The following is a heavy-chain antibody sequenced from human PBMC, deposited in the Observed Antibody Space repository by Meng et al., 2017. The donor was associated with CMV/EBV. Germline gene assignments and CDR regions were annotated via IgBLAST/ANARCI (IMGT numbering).Heavy chain of an antibody. V-gene: IGHV4-4*07. CDR1: CGPISSYY. J-gene: IGHJ5*02. D-gene: IGHD2-2*02. Sequence: DPAPDLVKPSDTLSLPSTSSCGPISSYYWSWIRQPAGKGLEWIGRIYTSGSTNYNPSLKSRVTMSVDTSKNQFSLKLSSVTAADTAVYYCAREIVVVPAAIDNWFDPWGQGTLVTVSS. CDR3: AREIVVVPAAIDNWFDP. CDR2: IYTSGST.